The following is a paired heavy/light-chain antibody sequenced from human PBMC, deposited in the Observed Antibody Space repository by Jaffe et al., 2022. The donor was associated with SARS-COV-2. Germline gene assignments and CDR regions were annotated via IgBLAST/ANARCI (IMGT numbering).Light chain of an antibody. Sequence: QTVVTQEPSLTVSPGGTVTLTCASSTGAVTSGYYPNWFQQKPGQAPRALIYSTSNKHSWTPARFSGSLLGGKAALTLSGVQPEDEAEYYCLLYYGGARVFGGGTKLTVL. J-gene: IGLJ2*01. V-gene: IGLV7-43*01. CDR1: TGAVTSGYY. CDR3: LLYYGGARV. CDR2: STS.
Heavy chain of an antibody. V-gene: IGHV3-11*01. Sequence: QVQLVESGGGLVKPGGSLRLSCAASGFTFSDYYMSWIRQAPGKGLEWVSYISSSGSTIYYADSVKGRFTISRDNAKNSLYLQMNSLRAEDTAVYYCARDRSLGYFHYYYYMDVWGKGTTVTVSS. CDR2: ISSSGSTI. J-gene: IGHJ6*03. D-gene: IGHD6-25*01. CDR3: ARDRSLGYFHYYYYMDV. CDR1: GFTFSDYY.